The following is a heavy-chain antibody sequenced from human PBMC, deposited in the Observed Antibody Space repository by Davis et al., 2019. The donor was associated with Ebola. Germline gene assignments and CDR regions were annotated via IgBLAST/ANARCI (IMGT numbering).Heavy chain of an antibody. CDR1: GGSISSYYW. CDR2: IDWDDDK. CDR3: ARPRGIVGADYYYGMDV. D-gene: IGHD1-26*01. J-gene: IGHJ6*02. V-gene: IGHV2-70*11. Sequence: TLSLTCTVSGGSISSYYWSWIRQPPGKALEWLARIDWDDDKYYSTSLKTRLTISKDTSKNQVVLTMTNMDPVDTATYYCARPRGIVGADYYYGMDVWGQGTTVTVSS.